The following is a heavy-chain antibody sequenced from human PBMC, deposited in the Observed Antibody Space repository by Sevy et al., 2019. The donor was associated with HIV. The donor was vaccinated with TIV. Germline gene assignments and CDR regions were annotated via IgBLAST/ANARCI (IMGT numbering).Heavy chain of an antibody. CDR3: VKDLPDGYIGYYFDY. D-gene: IGHD5-12*01. CDR2: ISGSGGST. J-gene: IGHJ4*02. V-gene: IGHV3-23*01. Sequence: GGSLRLSCAASGFTFSSYAMSWVRQAPGKGLEWVSAISGSGGSTYYADSVKGRFTISRDNSKNTLYLQMNSLRAEDTAVYYCVKDLPDGYIGYYFDYWGQGTLVTVSS. CDR1: GFTFSSYA.